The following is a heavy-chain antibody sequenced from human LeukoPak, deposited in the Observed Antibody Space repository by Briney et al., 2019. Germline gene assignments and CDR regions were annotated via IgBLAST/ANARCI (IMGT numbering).Heavy chain of an antibody. CDR3: ARGVVPAASRFDT. D-gene: IGHD2-2*01. V-gene: IGHV1-18*01. CDR2: IIAYNGNT. Sequence: AAVKVSCKASGYTFTSYGISWVRRAPGQGLEWMGWIIAYNGNTNYAQKLQGRVTMNTDTSTSTAYMELRSLRSDDTAVYYCARGVVPAASRFDTWGQGTLVTVSS. CDR1: GYTFTSYG. J-gene: IGHJ5*02.